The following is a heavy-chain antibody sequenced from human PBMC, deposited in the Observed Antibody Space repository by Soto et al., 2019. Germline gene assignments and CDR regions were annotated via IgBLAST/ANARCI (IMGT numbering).Heavy chain of an antibody. D-gene: IGHD3-16*01. Sequence: QMQLVQSGAEVKKPGSSVKVSCKASGGTFSSYGINWVRQAPGQGLEWMGGIIPIFGTTNYAQKFQGRVTITADESTSTAYVDLSSLRSEDTALYYCARDPRTLGGGPMWGPNCACWGQGTLVTVSS. CDR2: IIPIFGTT. J-gene: IGHJ4*02. CDR1: GGTFSSYG. CDR3: ARDPRTLGGGPMWGPNCAC. V-gene: IGHV1-69*01.